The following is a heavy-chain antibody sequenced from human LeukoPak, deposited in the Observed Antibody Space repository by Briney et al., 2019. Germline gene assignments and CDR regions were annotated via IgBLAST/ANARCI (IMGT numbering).Heavy chain of an antibody. Sequence: PSETLSLTCTVSGGSISSYYWSWIRQPPGKGLEWIGEINHSGSTNYNPSLKSRVTISVDTSKNQFSLKLSSVTAADTAVYYCASGYCSSTSCCFGFDYWGQGTLVTVSS. D-gene: IGHD2-2*01. CDR2: INHSGST. CDR3: ASGYCSSTSCCFGFDY. V-gene: IGHV4-34*01. CDR1: GGSISSYY. J-gene: IGHJ4*02.